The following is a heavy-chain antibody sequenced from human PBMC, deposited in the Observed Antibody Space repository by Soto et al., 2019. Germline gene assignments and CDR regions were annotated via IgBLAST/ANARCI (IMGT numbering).Heavy chain of an antibody. D-gene: IGHD3-22*01. CDR2: IYHSGST. Sequence: PSETLSLTCNFSVVSVNNNYFYCSWIRQFPWKGLEWIGYIYHSGSTYYNLYLKSRVTISIDTSRNQFSLELRSVTAADTAVYYCATSSIGDNSGYFPFWGQGTLDTVSS. V-gene: IGHV4-31*03. CDR3: ATSSIGDNSGYFPF. J-gene: IGHJ4*02. CDR1: VVSVNNNYFY.